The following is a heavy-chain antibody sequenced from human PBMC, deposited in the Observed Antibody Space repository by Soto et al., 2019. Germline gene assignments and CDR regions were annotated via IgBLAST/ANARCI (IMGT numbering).Heavy chain of an antibody. CDR3: ANGTSFDY. Sequence: QVQLVESGGGVVQPGRSLRLSCAASGFTFSSYGMHWVRQAPGKGLEWVAVISYDGSNKYYADSVKGRFTISRDNSKNTLYLQMHSLRAEDTAVYYCANGTSFDYWGQGTLVTVSS. J-gene: IGHJ4*02. V-gene: IGHV3-30*18. CDR1: GFTFSSYG. CDR2: ISYDGSNK. D-gene: IGHD2-2*01.